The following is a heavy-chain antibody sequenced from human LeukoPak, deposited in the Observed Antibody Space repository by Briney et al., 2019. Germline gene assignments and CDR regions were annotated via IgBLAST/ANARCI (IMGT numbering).Heavy chain of an antibody. CDR2: IYYSGST. D-gene: IGHD3-22*01. CDR3: ARVHYYDSSGYYATPYYYYYGMDV. V-gene: IGHV4-39*07. CDR1: GGSISSSSYY. J-gene: IGHJ6*02. Sequence: SQTLSLTCTVSGGSISSSSYYWGWIRQPPGKGLEWIGSIYYSGSTYYNPSLKSRVTISVDTSKNQFSLKLSSVTAADTAVYYCARVHYYDSSGYYATPYYYYYGMDVWGQGTTVTVSS.